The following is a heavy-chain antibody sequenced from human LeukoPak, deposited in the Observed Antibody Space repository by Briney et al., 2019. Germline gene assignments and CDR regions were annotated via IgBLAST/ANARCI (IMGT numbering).Heavy chain of an antibody. CDR1: GFTFSHFW. CDR2: IKKTGSET. Sequence: GGSLRLSCAASGFTFSHFWMSWVRQAPGKGLEWVAYIKKTGSETYYVDSVKGRFTITRDNTRSSLFLQMYSLRAEDTAVYFCAREDGYCSGGNCYSYFDSWGQGTLVTVSS. CDR3: AREDGYCSGGNCYSYFDS. D-gene: IGHD2-15*01. J-gene: IGHJ4*02. V-gene: IGHV3-7*01.